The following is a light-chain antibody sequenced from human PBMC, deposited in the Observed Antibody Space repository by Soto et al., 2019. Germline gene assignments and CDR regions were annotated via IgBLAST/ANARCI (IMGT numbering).Light chain of an antibody. J-gene: IGKJ1*01. CDR3: QQSDSTPWT. CDR1: QSRGIY. V-gene: IGKV1-39*01. CDR2: AAS. Sequence: VQITQSPSALSPSVVDICTMSCRSSQSRGIYLKWYQQKPGEAPKFLIYAASYVQTGAPSRFSGSGSGTDFTLTITSLQPEDSATYYCQQSDSTPWTFGQGTKVDIK.